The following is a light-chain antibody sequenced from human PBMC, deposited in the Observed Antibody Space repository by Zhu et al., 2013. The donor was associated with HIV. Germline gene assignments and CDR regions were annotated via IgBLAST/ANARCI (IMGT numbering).Light chain of an antibody. J-gene: IGLJ1*01. CDR2: DVS. CDR3: SSYTSSTTLV. CDR1: SSDIGAYNY. V-gene: IGLV2-14*03. Sequence: QSALTQPPSASGSPGQSVAISCTGTSSDIGAYNYVTWYQQHPGKAPKLIIYDVSNRPSGVSNRFSGSKSGNTASLTISGLQTEDEADYYCSSYTSSTTLVFGTGTKVT.